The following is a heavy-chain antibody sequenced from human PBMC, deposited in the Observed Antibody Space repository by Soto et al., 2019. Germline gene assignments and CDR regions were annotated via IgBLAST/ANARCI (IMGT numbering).Heavy chain of an antibody. D-gene: IGHD4-4*01. CDR2: IYSGGTT. J-gene: IGHJ4*02. V-gene: IGHV3-66*04. CDR3: ARHGWGMATVGM. Sequence: EVQLVESGGGLVQPGGSLRLSCAASGFTVSNNYMIWFRLPPGKGLEWVSLIYSGGTTYYADSVKGRFTISRDNSKNTLYLHMNSLRVEDTAVYYCARHGWGMATVGMWGPGTLVTVSS. CDR1: GFTVSNNY.